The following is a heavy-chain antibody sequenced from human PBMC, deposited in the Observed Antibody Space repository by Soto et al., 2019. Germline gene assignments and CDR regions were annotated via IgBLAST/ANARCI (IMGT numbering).Heavy chain of an antibody. CDR3: ARGVAGSGFDL. CDR1: VYSVSSNTAA. D-gene: IGHD6-19*01. CDR2: TYYRSNWLH. V-gene: IGHV6-1*01. Sequence: QTLSLRYAISVYSVSSNTAAWNWIRSSPSRGLEWLGRTYYRSNWLHDYAVSVKSRITVNPDTSKNHFSLQLNSVTPDDTAVYYCARGVAGSGFDLWGQGTLVTVSS. J-gene: IGHJ4*02.